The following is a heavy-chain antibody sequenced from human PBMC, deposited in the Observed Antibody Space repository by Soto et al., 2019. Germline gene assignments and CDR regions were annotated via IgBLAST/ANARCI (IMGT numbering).Heavy chain of an antibody. Sequence: ASVKVSCKASGYTFTNYDINWVRQATGQGLEWMGWMNPNSGNTGYAQKFQGRVTMTRNTSVSTAYMELSSLRSEDTAMYYCEGAQKYCSGGYCFTHFDYGGRGTLVTVSS. D-gene: IGHD2-15*01. J-gene: IGHJ4*02. CDR2: MNPNSGNT. V-gene: IGHV1-8*01. CDR3: EGAQKYCSGGYCFTHFDY. CDR1: GYTFTNYD.